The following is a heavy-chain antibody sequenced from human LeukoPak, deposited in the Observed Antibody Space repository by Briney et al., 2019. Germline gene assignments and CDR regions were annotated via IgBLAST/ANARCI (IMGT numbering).Heavy chain of an antibody. CDR2: ISAYNGNT. CDR3: ARDLYSSSWYGAFDI. CDR1: GYTFTNYG. J-gene: IGHJ3*02. D-gene: IGHD6-13*01. Sequence: GASVKVSCKASGYTFTNYGISWVRQAPGQGLEWMGWISAYNGNTNYAQKLQGRVTMTTDTSTSTAYMELRSLRSDDTAVYYCARDLYSSSWYGAFDIWGQGTMVTVSP. V-gene: IGHV1-18*01.